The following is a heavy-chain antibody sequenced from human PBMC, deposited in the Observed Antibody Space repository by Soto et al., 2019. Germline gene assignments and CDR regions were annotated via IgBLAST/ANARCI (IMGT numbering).Heavy chain of an antibody. CDR3: ARLNGYCISNNCDGYYGMDV. CDR2: IDYSENN. Sequence: PETLSLTFTVSGGSVSIDSYSWGLIRQSPXKXXEWIANIDYSENNYYSKSLTSRVTIYVDKSKNEFSLRLSSMTAEQTAVYYCARLNGYCISNNCDGYYGMDVWGQGTTVTVSS. J-gene: IGHJ6*02. CDR1: GGSVSIDSYS. D-gene: IGHD2-2*03. V-gene: IGHV4-39*01.